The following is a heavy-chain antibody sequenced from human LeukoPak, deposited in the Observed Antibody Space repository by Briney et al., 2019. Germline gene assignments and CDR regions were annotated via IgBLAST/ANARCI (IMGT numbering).Heavy chain of an antibody. CDR1: GFSLSTSGMC. CDR2: IDWDDDK. V-gene: IGHV2-70*01. D-gene: IGHD5-24*01. Sequence: SGPTLVNPRQPLTQTYTFSGFSLSTSGMCVSWIRQPPGKALEWLALIDWDDDKYYSTSLKTRLTISKDTSKNQVVLTITNMDPVDTATYYSARIRRAGYNPGSSYYYGIFDLCQGTTVTVSS. CDR3: ARIRRAGYNPGSSYYYGIFD. J-gene: IGHJ6*02.